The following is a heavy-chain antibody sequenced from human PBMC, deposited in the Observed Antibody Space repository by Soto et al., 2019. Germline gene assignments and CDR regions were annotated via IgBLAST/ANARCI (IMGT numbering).Heavy chain of an antibody. J-gene: IGHJ4*02. V-gene: IGHV3-23*01. Sequence: GWSLRLSCAASGFTFNSYVMTWVRQAPGEGLEWVSSISRSGRGSAYYADSVKGRFTISRDNSENTLFLQMNNLRDEDTALYYCARGRYLDSSDYWVANLPFDHWGLGTLVTVSS. D-gene: IGHD3-22*01. CDR2: ISRSGRGSA. CDR1: GFTFNSYV. CDR3: ARGRYLDSSDYWVANLPFDH.